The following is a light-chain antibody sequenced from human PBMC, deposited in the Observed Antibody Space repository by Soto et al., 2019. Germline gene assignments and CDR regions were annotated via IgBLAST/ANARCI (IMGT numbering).Light chain of an antibody. V-gene: IGKV3-20*01. CDR3: QQQGT. CDR1: RSLSSSY. J-gene: IGKJ2*01. Sequence: EIVLTQSPGTLSLSPGERATLSCRASRSLSSSYVVWYQQKPGQAPRLLIYAASRRATGIPDRFSGSGSATEYTLTISRWEPEDFAVYYCQQQGTFVQGTKLEIK. CDR2: AAS.